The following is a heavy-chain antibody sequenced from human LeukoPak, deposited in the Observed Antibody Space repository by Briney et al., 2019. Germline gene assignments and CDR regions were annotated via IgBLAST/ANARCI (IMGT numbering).Heavy chain of an antibody. CDR1: GGSISSYY. J-gene: IGHJ4*02. CDR3: ARDVTGGYFDY. D-gene: IGHD2-8*02. Sequence: PSETLSLTCTVSGGSISSYYWSWIRQPAGKGREWMGRIYTSGSTNYNPSLKSRVTMSVDTSKNQFSLKLSSVTAADTAVYYCARDVTGGYFDYWGQGTLVTVSS. CDR2: IYTSGST. V-gene: IGHV4-4*07.